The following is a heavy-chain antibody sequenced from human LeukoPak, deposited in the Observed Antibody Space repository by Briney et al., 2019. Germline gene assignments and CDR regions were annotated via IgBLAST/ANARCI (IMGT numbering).Heavy chain of an antibody. CDR2: INHSGNT. CDR3: ASDPRGTPMVRDAFDI. D-gene: IGHD5-18*01. J-gene: IGHJ3*02. CDR1: GGSFIGYY. V-gene: IGHV4-34*01. Sequence: SETLSLTCAVYGGSFIGYYWSWIRQPPGKGLEWIGEINHSGNTYFNPSLKSRVTISVDTSKNQFSLRLRSVTAADTAVYYCASDPRGTPMVRDAFDIWGQGTMVTVSS.